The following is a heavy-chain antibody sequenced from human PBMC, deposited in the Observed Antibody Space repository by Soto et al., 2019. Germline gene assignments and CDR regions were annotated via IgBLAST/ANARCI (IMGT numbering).Heavy chain of an antibody. CDR3: AKVSRKGSAIDFDY. Sequence: QVQLVQSGAELKKPGASVKVSCKASGYTFSNYDMNWVLQANGQGSEWIGWVTPNTGDTGYAQKFQDRVTLTTDISTTTAYMELTSLRSEGTAIYYCAKVSRKGSAIDFDYWGQGTLITVSS. CDR1: GYTFSNYD. D-gene: IGHD3-10*01. V-gene: IGHV1-8*01. CDR2: VTPNTGDT. J-gene: IGHJ4*02.